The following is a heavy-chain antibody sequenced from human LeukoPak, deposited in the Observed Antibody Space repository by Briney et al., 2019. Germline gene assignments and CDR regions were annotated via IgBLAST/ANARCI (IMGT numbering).Heavy chain of an antibody. CDR2: IYYSGST. J-gene: IGHJ5*02. CDR1: GGSISSSSYY. D-gene: IGHD3-10*01. V-gene: IGHV4-39*01. Sequence: KPSETLSLTSAVSGGSISSSSYYWGWIRQPPGKGLEWIGSIYYSGSTYYNPSLKSRVTISVDTSKNQFSLKLSSVTAADTAVYYCARHGKALLWFGDRSWFDPWGQGTLVTVSS. CDR3: ARHGKALLWFGDRSWFDP.